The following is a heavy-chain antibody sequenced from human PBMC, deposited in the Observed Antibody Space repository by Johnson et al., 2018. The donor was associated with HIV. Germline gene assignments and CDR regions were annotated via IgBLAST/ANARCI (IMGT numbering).Heavy chain of an antibody. J-gene: IGHJ3*02. V-gene: IGHV3-30*04. CDR2: ISFDGSNK. CDR1: GFSFNRYA. CDR3: ARDRPSKWLRSNDDVFDI. D-gene: IGHD5-12*01. Sequence: QMLLVESGGGVVQPGRSLRLSCAASGFSFNRYAMHWVRQAPGKGLEWVAVISFDGSNKYQADSVKGRFTISRDSSKNTLYLQMNSLRAEDTAVYYCARDRPSKWLRSNDDVFDIWGQGTMVTVSS.